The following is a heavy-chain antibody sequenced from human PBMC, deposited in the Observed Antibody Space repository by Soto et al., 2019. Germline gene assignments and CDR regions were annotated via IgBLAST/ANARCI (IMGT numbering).Heavy chain of an antibody. V-gene: IGHV4-34*09. CDR2: INHSGST. D-gene: IGHD6-13*01. CDR1: GGSFSGYY. J-gene: IGHJ6*02. Sequence: SETLSLTCAVYGGSFSGYYWGWIRQPPGKGLEWIGEINHSGSTNYNPSLKSRVTISVDTSKNQFSLKLSSVTAADTAVYYCARSHSSSHYYYYGMDVWGQGTTVTVSS. CDR3: ARSHSSSHYYYYGMDV.